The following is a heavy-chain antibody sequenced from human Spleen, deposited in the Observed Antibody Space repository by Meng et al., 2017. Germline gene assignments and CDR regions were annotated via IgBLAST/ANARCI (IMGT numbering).Heavy chain of an antibody. CDR3: AKDLGYLPDY. D-gene: IGHD5-12*01. CDR2: IWYDGSNK. V-gene: IGHV3-33*06. Sequence: GESLKISCAASGFTFSRYAMNWVRQAPGKGLEWVAVIWYDGSNKYYADSVKGRFTISRDNSKNTLYLQMNSLRAEDTAVYYCAKDLGYLPDYWGQGTLVTVSS. CDR1: GFTFSRYA. J-gene: IGHJ4*02.